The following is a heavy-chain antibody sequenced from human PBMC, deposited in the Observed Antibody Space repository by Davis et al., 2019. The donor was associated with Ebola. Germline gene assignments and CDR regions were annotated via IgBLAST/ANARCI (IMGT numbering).Heavy chain of an antibody. D-gene: IGHD3-10*01. V-gene: IGHV1-69*13. CDR3: ARAKPYYYGSGSYDHGGYYYYMDV. Sequence: SVKVSCKASGGTFSSYAISWVRQAPGQGLEWMGGIIPIFGTANYAQKFQGRVTITADESTSTAYMELSSLRSEDTAVYYCARAKPYYYGSGSYDHGGYYYYMDVWGKGTTVTVSS. J-gene: IGHJ6*03. CDR2: IIPIFGTA. CDR1: GGTFSSYA.